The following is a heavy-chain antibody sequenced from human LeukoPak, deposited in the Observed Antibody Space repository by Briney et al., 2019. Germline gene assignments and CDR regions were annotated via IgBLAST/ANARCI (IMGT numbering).Heavy chain of an antibody. CDR1: GYTFTTYH. Sequence: ASVKVSCKASGYTFTTYHINWVRQATGQGLEWMGWINPNSGNTGYAQKFQGRVTITRNTSISTAYMELSSLRSEDTAVYYCARGVKSLPDYWGQGTLVTVSS. V-gene: IGHV1-8*03. CDR2: INPNSGNT. J-gene: IGHJ4*02. D-gene: IGHD2-15*01. CDR3: ARGVKSLPDY.